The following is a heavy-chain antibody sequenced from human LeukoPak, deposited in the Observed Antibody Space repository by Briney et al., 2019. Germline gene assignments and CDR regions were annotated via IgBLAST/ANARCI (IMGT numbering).Heavy chain of an antibody. J-gene: IGHJ6*02. CDR3: ARGLRGQYDSSGYWTYYYYGMDV. CDR1: GGSFSGYY. Sequence: SETLSLTCAVYGGSFSGYYWSWIRQPPGKGLEWIGEIHHSGSTNYNPSLKSRVTISVDTSKIQFSLKVTSVTAADTAVYYCARGLRGQYDSSGYWTYYYYGMDVWGQGTTVTVSS. CDR2: IHHSGST. V-gene: IGHV4-34*01. D-gene: IGHD3-22*01.